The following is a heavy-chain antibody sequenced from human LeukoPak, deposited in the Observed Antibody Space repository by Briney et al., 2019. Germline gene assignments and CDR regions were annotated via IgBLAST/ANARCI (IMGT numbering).Heavy chain of an antibody. D-gene: IGHD3-22*01. CDR1: GFTFGDYV. V-gene: IGHV3-30*04. Sequence: PGGSLRLSCTASGFTFGDYVMSWVRQAPGKGLEWVAGISADGIGKYYADSVKGRFTISRDNSKNTFYLQMNSLRAEDTAIYYCAREIGSSGYAGYFDYRGQGTLVTVSS. CDR3: AREIGSSGYAGYFDY. J-gene: IGHJ4*02. CDR2: ISADGIGK.